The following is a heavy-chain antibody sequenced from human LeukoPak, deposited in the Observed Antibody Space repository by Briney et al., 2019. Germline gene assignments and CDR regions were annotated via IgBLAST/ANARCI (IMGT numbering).Heavy chain of an antibody. J-gene: IGHJ4*02. CDR2: IYTSGST. D-gene: IGHD3-22*01. CDR1: GGSISSYY. Sequence: SETLSLTCTVSGGSISSYYWSWIRQPAGKGLEWIGRIYTSGSTNYNPSLKSRVTMSVDTSKNQFSLKLSSVTAADTAVYYCARDRLSYDSSGYYYYFDYGGQGTLVTVSS. CDR3: ARDRLSYDSSGYYYYFDY. V-gene: IGHV4-4*07.